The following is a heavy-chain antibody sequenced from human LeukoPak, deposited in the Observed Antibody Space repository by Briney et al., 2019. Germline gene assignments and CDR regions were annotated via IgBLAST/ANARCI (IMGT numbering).Heavy chain of an antibody. Sequence: PGGSLRLSCAASGFTFNKYAMSWVRQAPAKGLEWVSAISDNGGDRKYAGSVKGRFTISRDNSKNTLYLQMNSLRAEGTAIYYCGRDWKLDYWGQGNLVTVSS. CDR2: ISDNGGDR. V-gene: IGHV3-23*01. D-gene: IGHD1-1*01. CDR3: GRDWKLDY. J-gene: IGHJ4*02. CDR1: GFTFNKYA.